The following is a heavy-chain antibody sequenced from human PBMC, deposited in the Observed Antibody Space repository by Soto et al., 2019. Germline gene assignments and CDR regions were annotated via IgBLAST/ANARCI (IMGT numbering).Heavy chain of an antibody. J-gene: IGHJ3*02. D-gene: IGHD3-22*01. V-gene: IGHV1-69*13. CDR1: GGTFSSYA. CDR3: ARTRSWYYDSSGYVNAFDI. Sequence: SVKVSCKASGGTFSSYAISWVREAPGQGLEWMGGIIPIFGTANYAQKFQGRVTITADESTSTAYMELSSLRSEDTAVYYCARTRSWYYDSSGYVNAFDIWGQGTMVTVSS. CDR2: IIPIFGTA.